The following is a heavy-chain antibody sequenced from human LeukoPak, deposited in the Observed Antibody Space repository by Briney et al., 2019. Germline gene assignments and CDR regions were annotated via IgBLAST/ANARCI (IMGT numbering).Heavy chain of an antibody. J-gene: IGHJ4*02. D-gene: IGHD4-17*01. CDR1: GFNFNTYT. CDR2: ISSDSSYI. Sequence: GGSLRLSCAASGFNFNTYTMNWVRQAPGKGLEWASSISSDSSYIYYAHAVHGRFTVSSDNAKYSLYLQMNSLRAEDTAVYYCVRGSYGAYDYWGQGSLVTVSS. CDR3: VRGSYGAYDY. V-gene: IGHV3-21*01.